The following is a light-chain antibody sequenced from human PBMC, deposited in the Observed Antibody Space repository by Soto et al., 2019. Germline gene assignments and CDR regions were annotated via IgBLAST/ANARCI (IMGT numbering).Light chain of an antibody. Sequence: QSVLTQPPSVSAAPGQRVTISCTGSSSNIGAGYEAHWYQQVPGTAPKLLIYENNNRPSGVPDRFSGSKSGTSASLAITGLQAEDEAEHYCQSYDSSLSGDVFGTGTKLTVL. CDR3: QSYDSSLSGDV. V-gene: IGLV1-40*01. CDR2: ENN. CDR1: SSNIGAGYE. J-gene: IGLJ1*01.